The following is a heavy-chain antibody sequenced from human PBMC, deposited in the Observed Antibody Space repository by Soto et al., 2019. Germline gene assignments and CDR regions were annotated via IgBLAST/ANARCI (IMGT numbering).Heavy chain of an antibody. CDR3: ARVWGGAFDI. Sequence: QVQLQESGPGLVKPSETLSLTCTVSGGSISSYYWSWIRQPPGKGLEWIGYIYYSGSTNYNPSLXSRAXIXLDTAKNQFSLKLSSVTAADTAVYYCARVWGGAFDIWGQGTMVTVSS. CDR2: IYYSGST. J-gene: IGHJ3*02. CDR1: GGSISSYY. D-gene: IGHD3-10*01. V-gene: IGHV4-59*01.